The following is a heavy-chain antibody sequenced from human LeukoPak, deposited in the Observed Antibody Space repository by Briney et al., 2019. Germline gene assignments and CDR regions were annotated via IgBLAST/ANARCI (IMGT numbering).Heavy chain of an antibody. D-gene: IGHD5-24*01. CDR1: GGSISSYY. CDR3: ARGRVEMATIDFDY. V-gene: IGHV4-59*08. CDR2: IYYSGST. J-gene: IGHJ4*02. Sequence: PSETLSLTCTVSGGSISSYYWSWIRQPPRKGLEWIGYIYYSGSTNYNPSLKSRVTISVDTSKNQFSLKLSSVTAADTAMYYCARGRVEMATIDFDYWGQGTLVTVSS.